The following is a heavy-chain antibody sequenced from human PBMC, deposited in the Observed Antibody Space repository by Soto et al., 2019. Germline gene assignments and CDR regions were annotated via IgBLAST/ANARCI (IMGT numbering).Heavy chain of an antibody. CDR1: GGSFSGYI. V-gene: IGHV4-59*06. Sequence: SETLSLTCAVQGGSFSGYIWTWIRQPPGKGLEWIGYIYYSGSTYYNPSLKSRVTISVDTSKNQFSLKLSSVTAADTAVYYCARWPYFDYWGQGTLVTVSS. D-gene: IGHD2-15*01. CDR2: IYYSGST. J-gene: IGHJ4*02. CDR3: ARWPYFDY.